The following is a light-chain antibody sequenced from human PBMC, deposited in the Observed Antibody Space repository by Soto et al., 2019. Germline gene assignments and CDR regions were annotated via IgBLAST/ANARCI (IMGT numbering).Light chain of an antibody. V-gene: IGKV3-20*01. J-gene: IGKJ4*01. CDR1: QSVPSSC. CDR3: QQYGSSPLT. CDR2: DAS. Sequence: EIVLTQSPGTLSLSPGERATLSCRASQSVPSSCLAWYQQKPGQAPRLLIYDASSRATGIPDRFSGSESGTDFTLTISRLEPEDFAVYYCQQYGSSPLTFGGGTKVGIK.